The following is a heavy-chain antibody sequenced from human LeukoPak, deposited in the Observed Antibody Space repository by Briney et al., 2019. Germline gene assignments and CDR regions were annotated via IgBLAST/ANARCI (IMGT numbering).Heavy chain of an antibody. V-gene: IGHV3-9*01. CDR1: GFTFDDYA. J-gene: IGHJ4*02. CDR3: ARTIEMATISYFDY. CDR2: ISWNSGSI. Sequence: GGSLRLSSAASGFTFDDYAMHWVRQGPGKGLEWVSGISWNSGSIGYADSVKGRFTISRDNAKNSLYLQMNSLRAGDTAVYYCARTIEMATISYFDYWGQGTLVTVSS. D-gene: IGHD5-24*01.